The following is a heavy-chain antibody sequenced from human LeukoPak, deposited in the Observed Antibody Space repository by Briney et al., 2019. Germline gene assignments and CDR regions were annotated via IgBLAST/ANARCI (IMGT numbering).Heavy chain of an antibody. J-gene: IGHJ5*02. D-gene: IGHD6-25*01. CDR3: ARRGWSGPPNWFEP. V-gene: IGHV4-59*01. CDR2: ISNTGST. CDR1: GGSISGYH. Sequence: SETLSLTCTVSGGSISGYHWNWIRQPPGKGLEWIGQISNTGSTVYNPPLKSRVLISVDNSKNQLSLRLSSVTAADTAVYYCARRGWSGPPNWFEPWGQGTLVAVSS.